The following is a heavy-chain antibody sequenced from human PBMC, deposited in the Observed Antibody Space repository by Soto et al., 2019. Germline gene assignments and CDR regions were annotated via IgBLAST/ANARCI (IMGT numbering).Heavy chain of an antibody. CDR1: GGSFSGYY. CDR3: ARGSLTRSGGLDY. Sequence: PSETLSLTCAVYGGSFSGYYWSWIRQPPGKGLEWIGEINHSGSTNYNPSLKSRVTISVDTSKNQFSLKLSSVTAADTAVYYCARGSLTRSGGLDYWGQGTLVTVSS. V-gene: IGHV4-34*01. D-gene: IGHD3-16*01. CDR2: INHSGST. J-gene: IGHJ4*02.